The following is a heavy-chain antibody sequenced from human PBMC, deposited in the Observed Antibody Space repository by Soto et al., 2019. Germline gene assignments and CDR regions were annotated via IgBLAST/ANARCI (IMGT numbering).Heavy chain of an antibody. CDR2: ISAYNGNT. D-gene: IGHD1-1*01. J-gene: IGHJ5*02. CDR3: ARVGFWYNWNVTPLRWFDP. CDR1: GYTFTSYG. V-gene: IGHV1-18*01. Sequence: QVQLVQSGAEVKKPGASVKVSCKASGYTFTSYGISWVRQAPGQGLEWMGWISAYNGNTIYAQKLQGRVTMTTDTSTSTAYMELRSLRSDDTAVYYCARVGFWYNWNVTPLRWFDPWGQGTLVTVSS.